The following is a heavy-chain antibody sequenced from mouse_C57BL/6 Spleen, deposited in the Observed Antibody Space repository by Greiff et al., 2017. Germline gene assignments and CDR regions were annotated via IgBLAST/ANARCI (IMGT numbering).Heavy chain of an antibody. D-gene: IGHD3-2*02. CDR1: GYTFTDYE. V-gene: IGHV1-15*01. Sequence: QVQLQQSGAELVRPGASVTLSCKASGYTFTDYEMHWVKQTPVHGLEWIGAIDPETGGTAYNQKFKGKAILTADKSSSTAYMELRSLTSEDSAVYYCTRGSGYVWFAYWGQGTLVTVSA. CDR3: TRGSGYVWFAY. J-gene: IGHJ3*01. CDR2: IDPETGGT.